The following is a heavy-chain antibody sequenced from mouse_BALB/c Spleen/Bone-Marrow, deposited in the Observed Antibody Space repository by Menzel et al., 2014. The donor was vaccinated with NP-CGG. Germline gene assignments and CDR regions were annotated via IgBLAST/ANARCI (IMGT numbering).Heavy chain of an antibody. CDR1: GYTFTSYY. CDR3: TRPYYGYVGYAY. D-gene: IGHD1-2*01. V-gene: IGHV1S81*02. J-gene: IGHJ3*01. CDR2: ISPSNGGT. Sequence: VKLMESGAELVKPGASVRLSCKASGYTFTSYYMYWVKQRPGQGLEWIGEISPSNGGTNFNEKFKSKATLTVDKSSSTAYMQLSSLTFEDSAIYYCTRPYYGYVGYAYWGQGTQVTVSA.